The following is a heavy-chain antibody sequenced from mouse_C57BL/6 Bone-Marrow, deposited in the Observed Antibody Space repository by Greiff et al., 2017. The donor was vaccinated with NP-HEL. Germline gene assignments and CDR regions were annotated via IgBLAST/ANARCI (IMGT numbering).Heavy chain of an antibody. CDR3: ARDNYFFMDY. Sequence: EVKLVESEGGLVQPGSSMKLSCTASGFTFSDYYMAWVRQVTEKGLEWVANINYDGSSTYYLDSLKSRFIISRDNAKNILYLQMSSLKSEDTATYYCARDNYFFMDYWGQGTSVTVSS. D-gene: IGHD1-3*01. CDR2: INYDGSST. CDR1: GFTFSDYY. V-gene: IGHV5-16*01. J-gene: IGHJ4*01.